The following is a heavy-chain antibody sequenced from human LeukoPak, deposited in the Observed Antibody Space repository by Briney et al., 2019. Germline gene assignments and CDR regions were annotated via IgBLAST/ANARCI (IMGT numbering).Heavy chain of an antibody. Sequence: PSQTLSLTCTVHGGSISSYYWSWIRQPPGKGLEWIANIYHTGSTNYNPSLSSRVTISIDTAKNQFSLKLTSVTAADTAVYYCARRGRNSSGWQDYLWGQGTLVTVSS. D-gene: IGHD6-25*01. J-gene: IGHJ4*02. V-gene: IGHV4-59*01. CDR3: ARRGRNSSGWQDYL. CDR2: IYHTGST. CDR1: GGSISSYY.